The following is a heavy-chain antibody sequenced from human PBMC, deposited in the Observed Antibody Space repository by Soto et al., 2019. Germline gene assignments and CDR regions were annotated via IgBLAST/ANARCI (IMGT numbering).Heavy chain of an antibody. CDR3: ARELKYCSGGSCSRDYYYYMDV. Sequence: PSETLSLTCAVYGGSFSGYYWSWIRQPPGKGLEWIGEINHSGSTNYNPSLKSRVTISVDTSKNQFSLKLNSVTAADTAVYYCARELKYCSGGSCSRDYYYYMDVWGKGTTVT. J-gene: IGHJ6*03. CDR1: GGSFSGYY. D-gene: IGHD2-15*01. V-gene: IGHV4-34*01. CDR2: INHSGST.